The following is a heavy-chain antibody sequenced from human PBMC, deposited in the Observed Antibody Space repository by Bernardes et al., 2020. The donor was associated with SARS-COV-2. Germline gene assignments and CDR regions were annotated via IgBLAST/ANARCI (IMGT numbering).Heavy chain of an antibody. Sequence: SVKVSCKVSGVIFANSVVQWVRQARGERPEWLGWIVVGSGNTDYAQNFRERVAITRDLSTDTAYMEVSGLRSEDTAVYYCTGGSFGASGTLFDFWGQGTLVTVSS. J-gene: IGHJ4*02. CDR1: GVIFANSV. CDR2: IVVGSGNT. D-gene: IGHD3-10*01. CDR3: TGGSFGASGTLFDF. V-gene: IGHV1-58*01.